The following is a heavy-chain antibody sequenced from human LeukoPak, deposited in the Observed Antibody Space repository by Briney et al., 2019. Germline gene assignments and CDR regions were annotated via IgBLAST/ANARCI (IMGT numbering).Heavy chain of an antibody. V-gene: IGHV3-21*04. CDR3: ARDRCSSTSCYNTPNWFDP. J-gene: IGHJ5*02. Sequence: GGSLRLSCAASGFTFSSYSMNWVRQAPGKGLEWVSSISSSSSYIYYADSVKGRFTISRDNAKNSVYLQMNSLRSEDTAFYHCARDRCSSTSCYNTPNWFDPWGQGTLVTVSS. CDR2: ISSSSSYI. D-gene: IGHD2-2*02. CDR1: GFTFSSYS.